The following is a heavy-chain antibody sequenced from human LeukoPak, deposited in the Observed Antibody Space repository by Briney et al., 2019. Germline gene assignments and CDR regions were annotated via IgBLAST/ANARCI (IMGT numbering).Heavy chain of an antibody. V-gene: IGHV3-30*18. CDR3: AKDYCGGDCYPDY. CDR1: GFTFSSHW. Sequence: GGSLRLSCAASGFTFSSHWMHWVRQAPGKGLEWVAVISYDGSNKYYADSVKGRFTISRDNSKNTLYLQMNSLRAEDTAVYYCAKDYCGGDCYPDYWGQGTLVTVSS. CDR2: ISYDGSNK. J-gene: IGHJ4*02. D-gene: IGHD2-21*02.